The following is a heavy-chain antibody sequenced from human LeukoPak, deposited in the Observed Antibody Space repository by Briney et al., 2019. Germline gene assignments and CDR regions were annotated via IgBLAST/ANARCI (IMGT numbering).Heavy chain of an antibody. CDR3: ARALREGGYYYYGMDV. CDR1: GGSISSYY. J-gene: IGHJ6*02. Sequence: SETLSLTCTVSGGSISSYYWSWIRQPPGKGLEWIGYIYYSGSTNYNPSLKSRVTISVDTSKNQFSLKLSSVTAADTAVYYCARALREGGYYYYGMDVWGQGTTVTVSS. D-gene: IGHD3-16*01. V-gene: IGHV4-59*08. CDR2: IYYSGST.